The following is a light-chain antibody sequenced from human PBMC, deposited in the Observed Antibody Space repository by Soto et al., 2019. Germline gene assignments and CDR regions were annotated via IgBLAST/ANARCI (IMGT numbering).Light chain of an antibody. Sequence: GITQAPTTLSLAPGERANLSCRASQSINSKLVWYQQKPGQAPRLLIYGASTRATGIPARFSGSGSGTEFTLIISSLQSEDSAVYYCQQYNSWLWTFGQGTKVDI. CDR3: QQYNSWLWT. V-gene: IGKV3-15*01. CDR1: QSINSK. J-gene: IGKJ1*01. CDR2: GAS.